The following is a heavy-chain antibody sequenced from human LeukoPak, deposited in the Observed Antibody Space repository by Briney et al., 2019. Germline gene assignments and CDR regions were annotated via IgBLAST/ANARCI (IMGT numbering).Heavy chain of an antibody. CDR1: GGSLSGYY. CDR3: ARAGVVNPGAFDI. D-gene: IGHD4-23*01. V-gene: IGHV4-34*01. CDR2: INHSGST. J-gene: IGHJ3*02. Sequence: SETLSLTCAVSGGSLSGYYWSWIRQPPGKGLEWIGEINHSGSTNYNPSLKSRVTISVDTSKNQFSLKLSSVTAADTAVYYCARAGVVNPGAFDIWGQGTMVTVSS.